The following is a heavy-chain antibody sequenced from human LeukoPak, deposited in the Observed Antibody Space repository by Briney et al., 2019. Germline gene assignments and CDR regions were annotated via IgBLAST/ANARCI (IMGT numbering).Heavy chain of an antibody. CDR1: GFTFSSYA. J-gene: IGHJ4*02. Sequence: PGGSLRLSCAASGFTFSSYAMHWVRQAPGKGLEWVAVISYDGSNKYYADSVEGRFTISRDNSKNTLYLQMNSLRAEDTAVYYCAREIPGDYGDYFFDYWGQGTLVTVSS. V-gene: IGHV3-30-3*01. CDR3: AREIPGDYGDYFFDY. D-gene: IGHD4-17*01. CDR2: ISYDGSNK.